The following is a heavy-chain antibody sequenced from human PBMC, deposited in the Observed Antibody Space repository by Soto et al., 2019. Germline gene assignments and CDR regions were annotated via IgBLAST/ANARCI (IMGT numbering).Heavy chain of an antibody. CDR1: GFTFSSYC. V-gene: IGHV3-33*06. CDR3: AKNIGPPPRHFDY. CDR2: IWYDGSNK. Sequence: GGSLRLSCAASGFTFSSYCMHWVRQAPGKGLEWVAVIWYDGSNKYYADSVKGRFTIFRDNSKNTVYLQMNSLRDEDTAVYYWAKNIGPPPRHFDYWGQGTLVTVSS. J-gene: IGHJ4*02.